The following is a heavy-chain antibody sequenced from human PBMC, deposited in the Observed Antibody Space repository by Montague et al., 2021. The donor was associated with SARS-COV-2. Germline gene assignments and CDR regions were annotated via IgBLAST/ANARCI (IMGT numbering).Heavy chain of an antibody. Sequence: TLSLTCTFSGFSLSTSGVCVGWIRQPPGKPLEWLALIYWDDVKRYSTSLKSRLTITKDTSKNQVVLTMTYMDPVDTATYYCAHRRCIVGGAYFDYWGQGTLVTVSS. J-gene: IGHJ4*02. CDR3: AHRRCIVGGAYFDY. V-gene: IGHV2-5*02. D-gene: IGHD1-26*01. CDR2: IYWDDVK. CDR1: GFSLSTSGVC.